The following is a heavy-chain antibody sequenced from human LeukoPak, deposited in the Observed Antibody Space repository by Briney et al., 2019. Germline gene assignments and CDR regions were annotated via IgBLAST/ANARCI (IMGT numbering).Heavy chain of an antibody. V-gene: IGHV3-48*04. CDR1: GFTFSSYS. J-gene: IGHJ4*02. CDR3: ARDPEEYYFDY. D-gene: IGHD3-10*01. CDR2: ISGSSSTI. Sequence: GGSLRLSCAASGFTFSSYSMNWVRQAPGKGLEWISYISGSSSTIYYADSVKGRFTISRDNAKNSLYLQMNSLRAEDTALYYCARDPEEYYFDYWGQGTLVTVSS.